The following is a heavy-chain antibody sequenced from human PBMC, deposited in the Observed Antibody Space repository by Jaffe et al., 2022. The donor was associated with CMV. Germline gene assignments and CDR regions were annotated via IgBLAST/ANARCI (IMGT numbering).Heavy chain of an antibody. CDR2: ISDNGGST. V-gene: IGHV3-23*04. Sequence: EVQLVESGGAFLQPGGSLRLSCAASGFTFGNFVMAWVRQAPGKGLEWVSGISDNGGSTYYAASVQGRFTVSRDNTKNTLFLQMNNVRDEDTAVYYCAKTNSGLSVESAMEVGLGDWGQGTLVTVSS. J-gene: IGHJ4*02. CDR3: AKTNSGLSVESAMEVGLGD. CDR1: GFTFGNFV. D-gene: IGHD1-26*01.